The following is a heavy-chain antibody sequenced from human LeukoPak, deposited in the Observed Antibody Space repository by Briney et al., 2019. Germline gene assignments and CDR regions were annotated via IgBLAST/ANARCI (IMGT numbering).Heavy chain of an antibody. Sequence: SETLSLTCTVSGGSISSSSYYWGWIRQPPGKGLEWIGSIYYSGSTYYNPSLKSRVTISVDTSKNQFSLKLSSVTAADTAVYYCARATDYYGSGSCESCIDYWGQGTLVTVSS. D-gene: IGHD3-10*01. V-gene: IGHV4-39*01. CDR3: ARATDYYGSGSCESCIDY. CDR1: GGSISSSSYY. J-gene: IGHJ4*02. CDR2: IYYSGST.